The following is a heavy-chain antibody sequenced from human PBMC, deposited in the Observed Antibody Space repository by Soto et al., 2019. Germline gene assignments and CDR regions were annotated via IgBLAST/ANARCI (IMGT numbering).Heavy chain of an antibody. D-gene: IGHD3-22*01. V-gene: IGHV5-51*01. J-gene: IGHJ5*01. CDR2: IYPGDSDT. CDR3: ARWLYDSSGTKWFVS. Sequence: GESLKISCKGSGYSFTSYWIGWVRQMPGKGLEWMGIIYPGDSDTRYSPSFQGQVTISADKSISTAYLQWSSLKASDTAMYYCARWLYDSSGTKWFVSWGQGTLVTVSS. CDR1: GYSFTSYW.